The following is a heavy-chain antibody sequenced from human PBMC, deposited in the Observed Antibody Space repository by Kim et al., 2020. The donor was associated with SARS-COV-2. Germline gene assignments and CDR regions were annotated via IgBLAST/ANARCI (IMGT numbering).Heavy chain of an antibody. V-gene: IGHV4-61*07. Sequence: NPPLKSRVTISVDTSKNQFSLMLTSVTAADTAMYYCARRQMSSGWFFDLWGQGTLVTVSS. CDR3: ARRQMSSGWFFDL. D-gene: IGHD6-19*01. J-gene: IGHJ4*02.